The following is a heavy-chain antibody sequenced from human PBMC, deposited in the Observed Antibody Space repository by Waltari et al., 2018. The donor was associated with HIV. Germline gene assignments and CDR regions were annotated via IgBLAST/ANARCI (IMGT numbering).Heavy chain of an antibody. CDR1: GFSFDDYA. Sequence: EVQLVESGGRLVQTGRSLRLSCAASGFSFDDYAMHWVRQAPGKGLECVSGINWNSNFIGYADSVKGRVTISRDNAKNSLYLQMNSLRAEDTALYYCAKDSRRYCSGGSCTYDAFDIWGQGTMVTVSS. CDR2: INWNSNFI. J-gene: IGHJ3*02. CDR3: AKDSRRYCSGGSCTYDAFDI. D-gene: IGHD2-15*01. V-gene: IGHV3-9*01.